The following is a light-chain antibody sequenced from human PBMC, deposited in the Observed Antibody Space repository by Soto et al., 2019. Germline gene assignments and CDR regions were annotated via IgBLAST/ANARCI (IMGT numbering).Light chain of an antibody. CDR1: NSDVGGYNY. J-gene: IGLJ1*01. Sequence: QSVLGQPRSVSGSPGQSVTISCTGTNSDVGGYNYVSWYQQHPGKAPKLIIYDVSKRPSGVPDRFSDSKSGNTASLTISGLQAEDEADYYCCSFAGTITFNVFRTGTKVTVL. V-gene: IGLV2-11*01. CDR2: DVS. CDR3: CSFAGTITFNV.